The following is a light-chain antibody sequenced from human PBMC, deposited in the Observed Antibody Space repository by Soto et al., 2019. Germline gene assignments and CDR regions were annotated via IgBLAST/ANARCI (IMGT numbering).Light chain of an antibody. V-gene: IGKV1-5*03. CDR1: QSISNS. Sequence: DIQMTQSPSTRSASVGDRVTMTCRASQSISNSLAWYQQQPGKAPKLLIYRASALQSGVPSRFSGSGSGTEFTLTIDSLQPDDFATFYCQQYSTYPLTFGGGTRGDIK. CDR3: QQYSTYPLT. J-gene: IGKJ4*01. CDR2: RAS.